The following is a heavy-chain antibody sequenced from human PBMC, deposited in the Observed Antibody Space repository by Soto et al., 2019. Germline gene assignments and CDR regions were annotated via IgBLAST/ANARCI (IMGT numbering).Heavy chain of an antibody. J-gene: IGHJ4*02. V-gene: IGHV4-34*01. Sequence: QVQLQQWGAGLLKPSETLSLTCAVYGGSFSGYYWTWIRQPPGTGREWIGEINHSGSTNYNPSRKSRVTIPVDTSKNQFSLKLTSVTAADTAVYYCARDKITGLFDYWGQGTLVTVSS. D-gene: IGHD2-8*02. CDR3: ARDKITGLFDY. CDR1: GGSFSGYY. CDR2: INHSGST.